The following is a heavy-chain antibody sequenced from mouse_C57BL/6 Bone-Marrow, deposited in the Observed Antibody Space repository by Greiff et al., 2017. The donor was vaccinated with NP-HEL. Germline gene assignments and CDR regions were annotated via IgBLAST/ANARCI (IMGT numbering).Heavy chain of an antibody. J-gene: IGHJ1*03. Sequence: VQLQQSGTVLARPGASVKMSCKTSGYTFTSYWMHWVKQRPGQGLEWIGAIYPGNSDTSYNQKFKGKAKLTAVTSASTAYMELSSLTNEDSAVYYCTTLWLRYCYFDVWGTGTTVTVSS. CDR3: TTLWLRYCYFDV. D-gene: IGHD2-2*01. V-gene: IGHV1-5*01. CDR1: GYTFTSYW. CDR2: IYPGNSDT.